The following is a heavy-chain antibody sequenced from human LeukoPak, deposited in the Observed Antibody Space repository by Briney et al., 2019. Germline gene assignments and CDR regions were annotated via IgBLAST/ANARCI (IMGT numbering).Heavy chain of an antibody. V-gene: IGHV3-48*03. CDR1: GFTFSDYE. Sequence: PGGSLRLSCAASGFTFSDYEMNWVRQAPGKGLEWVSYISSSGSTIYYADSVKGRFTISGDNAKNSLYLQINSLRAEDTAVYYCARLRGGYRLYWGQGTLVTVSS. D-gene: IGHD5-24*01. CDR3: ARLRGGYRLY. CDR2: ISSSGSTI. J-gene: IGHJ4*02.